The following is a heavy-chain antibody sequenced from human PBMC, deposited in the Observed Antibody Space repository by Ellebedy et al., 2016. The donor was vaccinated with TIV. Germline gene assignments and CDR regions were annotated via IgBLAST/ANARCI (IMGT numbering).Heavy chain of an antibody. D-gene: IGHD3-22*01. CDR1: GYTFTSDL. CDR2: VNPFNGGT. CDR3: ARDRFRDHSNYYFESDQ. J-gene: IGHJ4*02. Sequence: AASVKVSCKASGYTFTSDLIHWVRQAPGQGLEWMGTVNPFNGGTGYAQRFQGRVTMTRDTSASTVYMELSSLTSEDTAVNYCARDRFRDHSNYYFESDQWGQGTLVTVSS. V-gene: IGHV1-46*01.